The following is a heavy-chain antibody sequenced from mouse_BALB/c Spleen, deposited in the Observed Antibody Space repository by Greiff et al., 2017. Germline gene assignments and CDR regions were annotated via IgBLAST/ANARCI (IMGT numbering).Heavy chain of an antibody. V-gene: IGHV5-9-3*01. J-gene: IGHJ2*01. D-gene: IGHD4-1*01. CDR3: ARHEAGRFDY. Sequence: EVQLVESGGGLVKPGGSLKLSCAASGFTFSSYAMSWVRQTPEKRLEWVATISSGGSYTYYPDSVKGRFTISRDNAKNTLYLQMSSLRSEDTAMYYCARHEAGRFDYWGQGTTLTVSS. CDR1: GFTFSSYA. CDR2: ISSGGSYT.